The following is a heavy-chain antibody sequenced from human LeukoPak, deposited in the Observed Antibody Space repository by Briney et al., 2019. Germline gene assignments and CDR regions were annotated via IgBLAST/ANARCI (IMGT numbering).Heavy chain of an antibody. Sequence: PGGSLRLSCAASGFTFSSYGMHWVRQAPGKGLEWVAVISYDGTNTYYADSGKGRCAISRDSSKNTLFLQMNSLRAEDTDVYYCAKDRWGSESYLPEHWGQGTLVTVSS. CDR1: GFTFSSYG. CDR3: AKDRWGSESYLPEH. D-gene: IGHD3-10*01. V-gene: IGHV3-30*18. CDR2: ISYDGTNT. J-gene: IGHJ4*02.